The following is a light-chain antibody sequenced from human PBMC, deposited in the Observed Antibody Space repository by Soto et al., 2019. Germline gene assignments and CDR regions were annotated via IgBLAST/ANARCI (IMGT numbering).Light chain of an antibody. Sequence: QSVLTQPPSVSGAPGQRVTIAYTGIGSNLGTAFDVHWYRQFPGRAPKLLLSGTSHRPSGVPDRFSGSRSGTSASLAITGLQADDEADYYCQTSHSGLIGLIFGTGTKLTVL. CDR3: QTSHSGLIGLI. J-gene: IGLJ1*01. CDR1: GSNLGTAFD. CDR2: GTS. V-gene: IGLV1-40*01.